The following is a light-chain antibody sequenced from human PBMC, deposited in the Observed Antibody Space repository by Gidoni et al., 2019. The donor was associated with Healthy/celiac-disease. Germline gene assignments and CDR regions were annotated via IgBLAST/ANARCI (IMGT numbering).Light chain of an antibody. CDR3: QQSYSTPRX. CDR1: QSIRSY. V-gene: IGKV1-39*01. Sequence: DIQMTQSPSSLSASVGDRVTITCRASQSIRSYLNWYEQKPGKAPMVLIYAASTLQSGVPSRFSGSGSGTDFTLTISSLQPEDSATYYCQQSYSTPRXFXQGTKLEIK. CDR2: AAS. J-gene: IGKJ2*01.